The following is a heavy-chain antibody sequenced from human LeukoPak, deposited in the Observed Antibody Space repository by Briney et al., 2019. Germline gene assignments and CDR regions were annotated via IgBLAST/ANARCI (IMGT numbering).Heavy chain of an antibody. D-gene: IGHD3-16*01. CDR3: AKVSWGSYFCY. V-gene: IGHV3-23*01. J-gene: IGHJ4*02. Sequence: GGSLRLSCAASGFTFSSYAMSWVRQAPGKGLEWVSAISGSGGSTYYADSVEGRFTISRDNSKNTLYLQMNSLRAEDTAVYYCAKVSWGSYFCYWGQGTLVTVSS. CDR2: ISGSGGST. CDR1: GFTFSSYA.